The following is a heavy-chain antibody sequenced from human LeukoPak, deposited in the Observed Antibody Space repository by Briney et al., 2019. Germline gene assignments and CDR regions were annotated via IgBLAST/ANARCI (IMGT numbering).Heavy chain of an antibody. Sequence: GGSLRLSCAASGFTFSSYEMNWVRQAPGKGLEWVSYISSTGSTIYYADSVKGRFTISRDNAKNSLYLQLNSLRAEDTAVYYCARGHRSSAWKFDSWGQGTLVTVSS. J-gene: IGHJ4*02. CDR2: ISSTGSTI. D-gene: IGHD6-19*01. CDR3: ARGHRSSAWKFDS. CDR1: GFTFSSYE. V-gene: IGHV3-48*03.